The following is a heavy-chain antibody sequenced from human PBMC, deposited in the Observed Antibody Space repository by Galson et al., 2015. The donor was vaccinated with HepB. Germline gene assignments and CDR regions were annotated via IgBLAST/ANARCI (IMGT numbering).Heavy chain of an antibody. D-gene: IGHD6-13*01. J-gene: IGHJ4*02. CDR3: ARDSTGYSSLDF. CDR1: GFTFASYG. CDR2: ISGIISHDYI. Sequence: SLRLSCAASGFTFASYGLSWVRQAPGKGLEWVSSISGIISHDYIYYADSLKGRFTISRDNAKNSLYLHMSSLRVEDTAVYYCARDSTGYSSLDFWGQGTLVTVSS. V-gene: IGHV3-21*01.